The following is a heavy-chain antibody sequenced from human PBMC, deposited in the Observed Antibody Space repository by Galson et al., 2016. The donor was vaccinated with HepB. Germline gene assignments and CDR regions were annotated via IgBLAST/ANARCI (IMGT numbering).Heavy chain of an antibody. D-gene: IGHD2-2*01. J-gene: IGHJ4*02. CDR2: LYYSGNT. Sequence: SETLSLTCSVSGASISNSNSYWGWIRRSPGKGLEWLGTLYYSGNTYYNPSLKSRVTISLDTSKNQFPLKVTSMTAADTAVYFCARESPAMSFDYWGQGTLVIVSS. CDR3: ARESPAMSFDY. CDR1: GASISNSNSY. V-gene: IGHV4-39*06.